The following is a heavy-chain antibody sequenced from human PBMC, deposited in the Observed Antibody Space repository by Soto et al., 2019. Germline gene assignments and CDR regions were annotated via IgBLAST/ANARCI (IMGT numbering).Heavy chain of an antibody. CDR3: ARMASLREWLVNAFDM. J-gene: IGHJ3*02. V-gene: IGHV3-53*01. CDR1: GFTVSTNY. CDR2: IYSGGKT. D-gene: IGHD6-19*01. Sequence: PGGSLRLSCAASGFTVSTNYIGWVRQAPGKGLEWVTIIYSGGKTYYADSVKGRFVISRDNSKNTLYLQMNSLSVEDTDVYYCARMASLREWLVNAFDMWGQGTTVTVSS.